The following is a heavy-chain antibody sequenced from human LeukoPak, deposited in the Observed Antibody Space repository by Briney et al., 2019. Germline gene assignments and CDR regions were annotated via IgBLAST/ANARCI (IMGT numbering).Heavy chain of an antibody. CDR2: ISYDGSNK. CDR3: AKVLGYNWNDRAFDI. CDR1: GFTFSSYG. J-gene: IGHJ3*02. V-gene: IGHV3-30*18. D-gene: IGHD1-20*01. Sequence: AGGSLRLSCAASGFTFSSYGMHWVRQAPGKGLEWVAVISYDGSNKYYADSVKGRFTISRDNSKNTLCLQMNSLRAEDTAVYYCAKVLGYNWNDRAFDIWGQGTMVTVSS.